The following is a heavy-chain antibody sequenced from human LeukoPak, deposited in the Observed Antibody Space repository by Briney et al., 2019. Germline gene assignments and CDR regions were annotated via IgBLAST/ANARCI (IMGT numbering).Heavy chain of an antibody. CDR3: VRGNRCSSTSCQFYYYYGMDV. D-gene: IGHD2-2*01. CDR2: FYFSGGT. Sequence: SGTPSPTCTVSGGSISSSYWSWVREPPGEGDGGVWDFYFSGGTSYNPSLQSRVTISVDTSKNQFSLKLSSVTAADTAVYYCVRGNRCSSTSCQFYYYYGMDVRGRGTTVTVSS. V-gene: IGHV4-59*01. CDR1: GGSISSSY. J-gene: IGHJ6*02.